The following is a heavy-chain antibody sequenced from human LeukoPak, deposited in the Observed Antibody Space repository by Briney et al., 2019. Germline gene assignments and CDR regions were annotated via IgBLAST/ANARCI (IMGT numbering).Heavy chain of an antibody. D-gene: IGHD1-1*01. V-gene: IGHV1-46*01. CDR3: VRDKGSGMLPFDY. Sequence: ASVKVSCKASGYTFTSYYMHWVRQAPGQGLEWMGIINPSGGSTSYAQKFQGRVTMTRVTSISTAYMEMKGLTIDDTAVYYCVRDKGSGMLPFDYWGQGILVTVSS. CDR1: GYTFTSYY. CDR2: INPSGGST. J-gene: IGHJ4*02.